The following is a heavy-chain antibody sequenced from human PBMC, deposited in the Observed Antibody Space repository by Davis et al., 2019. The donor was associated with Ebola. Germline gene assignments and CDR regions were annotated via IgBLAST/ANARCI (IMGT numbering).Heavy chain of an antibody. D-gene: IGHD3-10*01. CDR1: GFTFTDYW. V-gene: IGHV3-74*01. CDR2: TNIYETTT. CDR3: VRGGDTMARGFV. Sequence: GESLKISCAASGFTFTDYWMHWVRQAPGTGLVWVSRTNIYETTTNYADSVKGRFTISRDNAKNTLYLQMNSLRTEDTAIYYCVRGGDTMARGFVWGQGTTVTVSS. J-gene: IGHJ6*02.